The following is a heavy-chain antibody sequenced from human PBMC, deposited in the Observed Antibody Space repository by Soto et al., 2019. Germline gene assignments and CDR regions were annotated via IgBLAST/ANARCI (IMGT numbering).Heavy chain of an antibody. J-gene: IGHJ4*02. CDR2: IHHSGST. Sequence: QVQLQESGPGLAKPSGTLSLTCAVSSDSTSNGNWWSWVRQPPGKGLEWIGEIHHSGSTTYNPSLKSRVTMSVDNSKNQFSLELTSVTAADTAVYYCARNGPYAQDFWGQGTLVTVST. CDR3: ARNGPYAQDF. D-gene: IGHD2-8*01. V-gene: IGHV4-4*02. CDR1: SDSTSNGNW.